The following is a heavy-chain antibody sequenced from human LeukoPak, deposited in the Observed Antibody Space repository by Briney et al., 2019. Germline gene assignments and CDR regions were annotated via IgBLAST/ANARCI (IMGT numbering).Heavy chain of an antibody. CDR2: IHYSGST. V-gene: IGHV4-59*01. D-gene: IGHD6-19*01. CDR1: GGSISSYY. J-gene: IGHJ5*02. Sequence: SETLSLTCTVSGGSISSYYWSWIRQPPGKGLEWIGYIHYSGSTNYNPSLKSRVTISVDTSKNQFSLKLSSVTAADTAVYYCAREGSGWPGNWFDPWGQGTLVTVSS. CDR3: AREGSGWPGNWFDP.